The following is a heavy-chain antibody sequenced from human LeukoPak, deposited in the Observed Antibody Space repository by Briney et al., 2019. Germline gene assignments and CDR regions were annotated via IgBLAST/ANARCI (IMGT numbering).Heavy chain of an antibody. D-gene: IGHD3-22*01. CDR3: AKAPKFYYDIQDY. J-gene: IGHJ4*02. Sequence: WVRQAPGKGLEWVSAISGSGGSTYYADSVKGRFTISRDNSKNTLYLQMNSLRAEDTAVYYCAKAPKFYYDIQDYWGQGTLVTVSS. CDR2: ISGSGGST. V-gene: IGHV3-23*01.